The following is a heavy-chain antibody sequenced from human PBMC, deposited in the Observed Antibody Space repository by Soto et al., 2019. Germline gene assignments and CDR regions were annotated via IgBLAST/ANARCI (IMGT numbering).Heavy chain of an antibody. CDR3: ARDVWNHDYYYYYGVDV. CDR1: GGSFSGYY. V-gene: IGHV4-34*01. Sequence: SETLSLTCAVYGGSFSGYYWSWIRQPPGKGLEWIGEINHSGSTNYNPSLKSRVTISVDTSKNQFSLKLNSVTAADTAVYYCARDVWNHDYYYYYGVDVWGQGTMVTVSS. J-gene: IGHJ6*02. CDR2: INHSGST. D-gene: IGHD1-1*01.